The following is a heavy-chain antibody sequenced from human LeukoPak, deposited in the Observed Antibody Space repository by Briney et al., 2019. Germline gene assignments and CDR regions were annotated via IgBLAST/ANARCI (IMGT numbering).Heavy chain of an antibody. CDR2: ISGSGGGT. D-gene: IGHD4-17*01. Sequence: HSGGSLRLSCAASGFTFSSYAMSWVRQAPGKGLEWVSGISGSGGGTFYADSVKGRFTISRDNAKNSLYLQMNSLRAEDTAVYYCARALSPNDYGDYGYWGQGTLVTVSS. CDR3: ARALSPNDYGDYGY. J-gene: IGHJ4*02. V-gene: IGHV3-23*01. CDR1: GFTFSSYA.